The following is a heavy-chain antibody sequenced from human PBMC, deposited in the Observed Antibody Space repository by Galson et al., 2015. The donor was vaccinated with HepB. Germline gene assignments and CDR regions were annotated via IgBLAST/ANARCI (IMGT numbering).Heavy chain of an antibody. D-gene: IGHD6-13*01. CDR3: VYHSPRQQLSPYNDQYSYMDV. V-gene: IGHV2-5*02. J-gene: IGHJ6*03. CDR1: GFSLTTSGVS. Sequence: PALVKPTQTLTLTCTFSGFSLTTSGVSVGWIRQPPGKALEWLALIYWDDDTRYSPSLKTRLTLTKDTSKNHVVLTMTNMDPVSTATYYCVYHSPRQQLSPYNDQYSYMDVWGKGTTVTVSS. CDR2: IYWDDDT.